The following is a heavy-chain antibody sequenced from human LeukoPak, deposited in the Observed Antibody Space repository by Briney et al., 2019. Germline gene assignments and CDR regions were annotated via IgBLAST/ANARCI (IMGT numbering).Heavy chain of an antibody. D-gene: IGHD6-19*01. CDR2: ISSSSSYI. CDR3: ARSIAVAGTDY. CDR1: GFTFSSYS. J-gene: IGHJ4*02. V-gene: IGHV3-21*01. Sequence: GGSLRLSCAASGFTFSSYSMNWVRQAPGKGLEWASSISSSSSYIYYADSVKGRFTISRDNAKNSLYLQMNSLRAEDTAVYYCARSIAVAGTDYWGQGTLVTVSS.